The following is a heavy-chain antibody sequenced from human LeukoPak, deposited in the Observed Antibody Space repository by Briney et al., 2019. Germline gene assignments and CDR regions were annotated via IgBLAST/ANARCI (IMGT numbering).Heavy chain of an antibody. CDR3: ARHLPGYSNTWPGP. V-gene: IGHV4-39*01. CDR1: GXSISSSSAY. D-gene: IGHD2-2*01. J-gene: IGHJ5*02. CDR2: IYYSKNT. Sequence: SETLSLTCTVSGXSISSSSAYWGWIRQPPGKGLEWIGSIYYSKNTYYNPSLKSRVTISADTSKNQFSLKLRSVTAADTAVYYCARHLPGYSNTWPGPWGQGTLVTVSS.